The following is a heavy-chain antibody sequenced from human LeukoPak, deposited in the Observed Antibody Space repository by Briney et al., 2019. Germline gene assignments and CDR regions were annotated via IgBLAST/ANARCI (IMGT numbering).Heavy chain of an antibody. CDR2: IDSDGSTT. Sequence: GGSLRLSCAASGFTFSDYWMHWVRQAPGKGLVWVSRIDSDGSTTTYADSVKGRFTISRDNAKNTLYLQVNSLRAEDTAVYYCTRAYYYTSSGDDYWGQGTQVTVSS. CDR1: GFTFSDYW. CDR3: TRAYYYTSSGDDY. J-gene: IGHJ4*02. V-gene: IGHV3-74*01. D-gene: IGHD3-22*01.